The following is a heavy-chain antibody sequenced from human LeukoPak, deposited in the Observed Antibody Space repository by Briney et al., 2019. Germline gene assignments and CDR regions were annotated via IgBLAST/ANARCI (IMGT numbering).Heavy chain of an antibody. J-gene: IGHJ6*03. CDR2: IYYSGST. D-gene: IGHD2-15*01. CDR3: ARIKVVGGNYMDV. CDR1: GGSISSNSYY. V-gene: IGHV4-39*07. Sequence: PSETLSLTCAVSGGSISSNSYYWGWIRQPPGKGLEWIGSIYYSGSTYYNPSLKSRVTISVDTSKNHFSLRLGSVTAADTAVYYCARIKVVGGNYMDVWGKGTTVTVSS.